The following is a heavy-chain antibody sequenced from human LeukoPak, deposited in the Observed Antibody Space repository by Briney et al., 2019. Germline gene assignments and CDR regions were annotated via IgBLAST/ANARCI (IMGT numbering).Heavy chain of an antibody. Sequence: ASVKVSCKASGYTFTSYDINWVRQATGQGLEWMGWMNPNSGNTGYAQKFQGRVTMTRNTSISKAYMELSSLRSEDTAVYYCARRAGGSGSYYNGGGRLDCWGQGTLVTVSS. CDR2: MNPNSGNT. V-gene: IGHV1-8*01. D-gene: IGHD3-10*01. J-gene: IGHJ4*02. CDR1: GYTFTSYD. CDR3: ARRAGGSGSYYNGGGRLDC.